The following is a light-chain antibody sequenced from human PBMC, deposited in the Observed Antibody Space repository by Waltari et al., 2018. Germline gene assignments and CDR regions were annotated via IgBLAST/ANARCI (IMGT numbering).Light chain of an antibody. Sequence: SFELIQPPSVAVSPGQTANITCSGDKLGDIYTYWYQQKPGQSPVAIMYQDTRRPSGIPARFSGSNSGNTSTLTISETQPVDEADYFCQTWDTITAIFGGGTRLTVL. CDR1: KLGDIY. CDR2: QDT. V-gene: IGLV3-1*01. J-gene: IGLJ2*01. CDR3: QTWDTITAI.